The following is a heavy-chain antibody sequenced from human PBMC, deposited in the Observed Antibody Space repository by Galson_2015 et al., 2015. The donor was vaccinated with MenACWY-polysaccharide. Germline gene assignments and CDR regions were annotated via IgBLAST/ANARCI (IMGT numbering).Heavy chain of an antibody. CDR1: GFSLSTSGMC. CDR3: ARIPVAAGHIDY. V-gene: IGHV2-70*01. Sequence: PALVKPTQPLTLTCTFSGFSLSTSGMCVSWIRQPPGKALEWLALIDWDAAKYYSTSLKTRLTISKHTSKNQVVLTMTNMDPVDSATEYCARIPVAAGHIDYWGQGTLATVSS. D-gene: IGHD6-13*01. CDR2: IDWDAAK. J-gene: IGHJ4*02.